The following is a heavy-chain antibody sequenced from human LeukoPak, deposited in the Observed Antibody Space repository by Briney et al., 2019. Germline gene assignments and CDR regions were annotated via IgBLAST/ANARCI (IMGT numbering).Heavy chain of an antibody. CDR2: ISAYNGNT. D-gene: IGHD1-1*01. J-gene: IGHJ4*02. Sequence: ASVKVSCKASGYTFTSYGISWVRQAPGQGLEWMGWISAYNGNTNYAQKLQGRVTMTTDTSTSTAYMELRSLRFDDTAVYYCAISTGTTGPFDYWGQGTLVTVSS. CDR3: AISTGTTGPFDY. V-gene: IGHV1-18*01. CDR1: GYTFTSYG.